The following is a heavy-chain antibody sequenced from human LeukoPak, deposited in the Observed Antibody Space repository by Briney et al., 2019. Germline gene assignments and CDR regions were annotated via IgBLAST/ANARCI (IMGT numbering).Heavy chain of an antibody. J-gene: IGHJ4*02. D-gene: IGHD4-17*01. CDR1: GYTFTGNY. CDR3: AKEDYGDLDY. CDR2: INPNRGAT. Sequence: ASVKVSCKASGYTFTGNYIHWVRQAPGQGPEWMGRINPNRGATNYAQKFQGRVTMTRDTSISTGYMELSSLRSDDTAVYYCAKEDYGDLDYWGQGTLVTVSS. V-gene: IGHV1-2*06.